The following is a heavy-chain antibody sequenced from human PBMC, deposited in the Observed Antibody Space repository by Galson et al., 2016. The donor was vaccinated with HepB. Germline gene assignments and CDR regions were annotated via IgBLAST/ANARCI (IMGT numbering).Heavy chain of an antibody. V-gene: IGHV4-34*01. J-gene: IGHJ3*02. CDR3: ARKGRRGYAYDYGFDI. Sequence: LSLTCAVNNGSLSGYSWSWIRQSPVKGLDWVGEINHDGSTNYSPSLENRVTVSADTSKNLLSLKLRSVTSADTAIYYCARKGRRGYAYDYGFDIWGQGTMVTVSS. CDR1: NGSLSGYS. CDR2: INHDGST. D-gene: IGHD5-12*01.